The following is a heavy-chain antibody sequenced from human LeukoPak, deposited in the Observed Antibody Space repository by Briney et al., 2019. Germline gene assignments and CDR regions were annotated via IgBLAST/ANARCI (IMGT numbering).Heavy chain of an antibody. J-gene: IGHJ4*02. CDR2: IGPGGDGE. Sequence: GGSLRLSCTGPGFIFGASWMTWVRQPPGRGLEWVANIGPGGDGEHYVDSVMGRFTISRDSGKNSIYLQMDSLRDEDTAVYYCPRDLGYYATDYWGQGTLVTVSS. CDR1: GFIFGASW. V-gene: IGHV3-7*01. CDR3: PRDLGYYATDY. D-gene: IGHD2-2*01.